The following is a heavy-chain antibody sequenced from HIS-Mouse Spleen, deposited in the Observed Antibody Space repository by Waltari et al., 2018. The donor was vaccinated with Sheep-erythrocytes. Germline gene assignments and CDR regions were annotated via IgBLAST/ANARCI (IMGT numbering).Heavy chain of an antibody. V-gene: IGHV3-30*04. CDR3: ARGIRGAHSSSWQH. CDR1: GFTFSSYA. D-gene: IGHD6-13*01. CDR2: ISYDGSNK. Sequence: AASGFTFSSYAMHWVRQAPGKGLEWVAVISYDGSNKYYADSVKGRFTISRDNSKNTLYLQMNSLRAEDTAVYYCARGIRGAHSSSWQHWGQGTLVTVSS. J-gene: IGHJ1*01.